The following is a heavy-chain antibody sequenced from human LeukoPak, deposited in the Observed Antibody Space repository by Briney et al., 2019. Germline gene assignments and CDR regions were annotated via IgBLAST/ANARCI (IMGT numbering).Heavy chain of an antibody. CDR3: ARRLQNYYGMDV. D-gene: IGHD4-11*01. CDR1: GGSISSSNYY. J-gene: IGHJ6*02. V-gene: IGHV4-61*01. CDR2: IYYSGST. Sequence: SETLSLTCTVSGGSISSSNYYWNWIRQPPGKGLEWIGYIYYSGSTNYSPSLKSRVTISVDTSKNQFSLKLSSVTAADTAVYYCARRLQNYYGMDVWGQGTTVTVSS.